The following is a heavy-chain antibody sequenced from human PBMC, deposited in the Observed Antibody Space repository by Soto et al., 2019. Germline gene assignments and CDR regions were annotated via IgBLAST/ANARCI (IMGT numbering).Heavy chain of an antibody. Sequence: QVQLVQSGAEVKKPGSSVKVSCKASGGTFSNYTISWVRQAPGQGLEWMGRIIPILGIANYAQKFPGRVTITADKSTSTAYMELTRLRSADTPVYYCARVAEMGTMTKGYYYYMDVWGKGTTVTVSS. CDR1: GGTFSNYT. CDR3: ARVAEMGTMTKGYYYYMDV. D-gene: IGHD5-12*01. CDR2: IIPILGIA. J-gene: IGHJ6*03. V-gene: IGHV1-69*02.